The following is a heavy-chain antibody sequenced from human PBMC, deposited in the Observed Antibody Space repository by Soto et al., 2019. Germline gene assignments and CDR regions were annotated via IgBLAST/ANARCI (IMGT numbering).Heavy chain of an antibody. D-gene: IGHD5-12*01. CDR2: ISGYSANF. J-gene: IGHJ4*02. CDR1: GYSFNSYG. CDR3: AREVDIVPTPGGDY. V-gene: IGHV1-18*04. Sequence: QVLLVQSGPEVKKPGASVKLSCKASGYSFNSYGVAWVRQAPGQGLEWMGWISGYSANFMYAEKFEERVTMTTDTATSTAYMELRSLRSDDTAVYYCAREVDIVPTPGGDYWGQGTQVTVSS.